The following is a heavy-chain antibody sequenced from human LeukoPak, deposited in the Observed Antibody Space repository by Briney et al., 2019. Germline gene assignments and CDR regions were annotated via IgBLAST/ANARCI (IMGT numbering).Heavy chain of an antibody. CDR1: GYTFIDYY. V-gene: IGHV1-2*02. D-gene: IGHD6-19*01. CDR3: ARESRSGWLAYYYYMDV. J-gene: IGHJ6*03. Sequence: GASVKVSCKTSGYTFIDYYMHWVRQAPGQGLEWMGWINSNSGDTNYAQKFQGRVTMTTDTSTSTAYMELRSLRSDDTAVYYCARESRSGWLAYYYYMDVWGKGTTVTVSS. CDR2: INSNSGDT.